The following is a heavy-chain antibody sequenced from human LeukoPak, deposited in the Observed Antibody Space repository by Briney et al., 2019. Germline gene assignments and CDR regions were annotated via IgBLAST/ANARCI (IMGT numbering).Heavy chain of an antibody. CDR1: GFIFNGNW. J-gene: IGHJ1*01. V-gene: IGHV3-7*01. Sequence: PGGSLRLSCVASGFIFNGNWMSWVRQAPGKGLEWVANINQDGSKKYSIASVKGRFTIPRDNAQNSLYLQMNGLRAEDTAMYYCARDRDGGADLWGQGTLVTVSS. CDR3: ARDRDGGADL. CDR2: INQDGSKK. D-gene: IGHD2-21*02.